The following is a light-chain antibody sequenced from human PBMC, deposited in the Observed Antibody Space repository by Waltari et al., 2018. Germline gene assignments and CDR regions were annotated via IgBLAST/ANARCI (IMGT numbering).Light chain of an antibody. V-gene: IGLV3-1*01. J-gene: IGLJ2*01. CDR3: QAWDSVTVI. CDR2: EDN. CDR1: QLATRF. Sequence: SFDLTQPPSVSVSPGQTATITCSGHQLATRFVSWYQQKSGQSPVVLIYEDNKRPSGIPERISGSNSGNTATLTIRGTQATDEADYHCQAWDSVTVIFGGVTKLTVL.